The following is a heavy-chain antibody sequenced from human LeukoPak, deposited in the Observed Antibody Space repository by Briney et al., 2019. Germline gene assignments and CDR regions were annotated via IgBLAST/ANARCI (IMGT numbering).Heavy chain of an antibody. Sequence: SETLSLTCTVSGGSISRGAYYCSWVRPHPGKGLEWIGYIHYSGGTYYNPSLKSRVTISVDTSKNQFSLNLSSVTAAATAVYYCARAPDPNFYDRSGFDYWGQGTLITVSS. CDR2: IHYSGGT. V-gene: IGHV4-31*03. CDR3: ARAPDPNFYDRSGFDY. D-gene: IGHD3-22*01. CDR1: GGSISRGAYY. J-gene: IGHJ4*02.